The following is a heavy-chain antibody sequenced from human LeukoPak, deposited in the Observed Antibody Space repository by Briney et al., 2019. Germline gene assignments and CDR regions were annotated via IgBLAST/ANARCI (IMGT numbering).Heavy chain of an antibody. CDR2: ISYDGSNK. CDR3: AKVRGYSGYEALNY. Sequence: GGSLRLSCAASGFTFSSYGMHWVRQAPGKGLEWVAVISYDGSNKYYADSVKGRFTISRDNSKNTLYLQMNSLRAEDTAVYYCAKVRGYSGYEALNYWGQGTLVTVSS. J-gene: IGHJ4*02. D-gene: IGHD5-12*01. CDR1: GFTFSSYG. V-gene: IGHV3-30*18.